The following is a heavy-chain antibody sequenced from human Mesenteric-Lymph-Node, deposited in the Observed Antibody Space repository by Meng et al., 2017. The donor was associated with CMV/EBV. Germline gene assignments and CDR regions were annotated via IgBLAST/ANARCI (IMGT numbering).Heavy chain of an antibody. CDR1: GGSVSSGSQY. V-gene: IGHV4-61*01. CDR3: ARDSVVAAGVLDY. Sequence: TVCGGSVSSGSQYWSWIRQPPGKGLEWIGYIYYSGTTNYNPSLKSRVTISVDSSKNQFSLKLNSVTAADTAVYYCARDSVVAAGVLDYWGRGILVTVSS. CDR2: IYYSGTT. J-gene: IGHJ4*02. D-gene: IGHD6-13*01.